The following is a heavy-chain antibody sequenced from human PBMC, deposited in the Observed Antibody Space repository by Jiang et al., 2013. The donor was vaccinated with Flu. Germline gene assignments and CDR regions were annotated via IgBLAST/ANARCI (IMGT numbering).Heavy chain of an antibody. CDR2: LILLVGST. J-gene: IGHJ4*02. CDR3: ARIRSCGGDCYYFDY. CDR1: FTELR. V-gene: IGHV1-46*01. Sequence: FTELRSSLGAAGPWTRTGVDGINLILLVGSTDFAQRYQGRVTVTRDTATTTVYMQLSSLTSEDTAVYYCARIRSCGGDCYYFDYWGQGTLVTVSS. D-gene: IGHD2-21*02.